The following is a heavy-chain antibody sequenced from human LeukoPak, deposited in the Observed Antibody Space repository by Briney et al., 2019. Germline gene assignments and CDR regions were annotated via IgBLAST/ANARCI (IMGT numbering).Heavy chain of an antibody. V-gene: IGHV3-21*01. Sequence: PGGSLRLSCAASGFTFSTHSMYWVRQAPGKGLEWVSSISASSNFIRYAESVRGRFTISRDNAKNSLYLQMNSLGAQDTAVYYCARDGDTSGYTDWGQGTLVTVSS. CDR1: GFTFSTHS. D-gene: IGHD3-22*01. J-gene: IGHJ4*02. CDR2: ISASSNFI. CDR3: ARDGDTSGYTD.